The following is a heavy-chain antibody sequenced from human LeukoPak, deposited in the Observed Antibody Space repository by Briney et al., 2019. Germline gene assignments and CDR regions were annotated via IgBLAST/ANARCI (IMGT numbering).Heavy chain of an antibody. CDR1: GGSISSYY. Sequence: PSETLSLTCTVSGGSISSYYWSWIRQPAGKGLEWIGRIYTSGSTNYNPSLKSRVTMSVDTSKNQFSLKLSTVTAADTTVYYCARLSWYQRFLEDWGQGTLVTVSS. CDR3: ARLSWYQRFLED. J-gene: IGHJ4*02. CDR2: IYTSGST. D-gene: IGHD3-3*01. V-gene: IGHV4-4*07.